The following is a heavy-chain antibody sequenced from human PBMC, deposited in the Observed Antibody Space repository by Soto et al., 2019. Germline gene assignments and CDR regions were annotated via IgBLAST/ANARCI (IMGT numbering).Heavy chain of an antibody. V-gene: IGHV3-33*01. CDR2: IWYDGSNK. Sequence: QVQLVESGGGVVQPGRSLRLSCEASGFTFSSYGMHWVRQAPGKGLEWVAVIWYDGSNKYYADSVKGRFTISRDNSKNTLYLQMNSLRAEDTAVYYCARGEISYDSSGSDALDYWGQGTLVTVSS. CDR3: ARGEISYDSSGSDALDY. D-gene: IGHD3-22*01. J-gene: IGHJ4*02. CDR1: GFTFSSYG.